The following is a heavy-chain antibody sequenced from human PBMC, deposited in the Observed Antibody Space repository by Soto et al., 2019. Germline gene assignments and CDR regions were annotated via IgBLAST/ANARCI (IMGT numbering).Heavy chain of an antibody. Sequence: QVQLVQSGAEVKKPGSSVKVSCKASGGTFSSYAISWVXXXPGQGLEWMGGIIPIFGTANYAQKFQGRVTITADESTSTAYMXLSSLXXEDTAVYYCAKGYHCSGGSCYSLGMDVWGQGTTVTVSS. CDR1: GGTFSSYA. CDR2: IIPIFGTA. D-gene: IGHD2-15*01. V-gene: IGHV1-69*01. CDR3: AKGYHCSGGSCYSLGMDV. J-gene: IGHJ6*02.